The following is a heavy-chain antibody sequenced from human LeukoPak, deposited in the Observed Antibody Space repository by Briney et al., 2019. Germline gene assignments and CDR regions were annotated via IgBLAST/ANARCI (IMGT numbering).Heavy chain of an antibody. J-gene: IGHJ3*02. Sequence: GGSLRLSCPASGFTFSDYTMPWLRQAPGKGLEWVAVIWHDGTYISYGDSVRGRFTISRDNSKNTLYLQMNSLRAEDTAVYYCAREGPTTAVGSGAPDIWGLGTMVTVSS. CDR2: IWHDGTYI. CDR1: GFTFSDYT. V-gene: IGHV3-33*01. D-gene: IGHD6-13*01. CDR3: AREGPTTAVGSGAPDI.